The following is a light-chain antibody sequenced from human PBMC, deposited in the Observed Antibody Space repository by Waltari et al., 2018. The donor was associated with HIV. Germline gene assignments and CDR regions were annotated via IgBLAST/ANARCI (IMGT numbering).Light chain of an antibody. CDR1: SSDVGGDKH. J-gene: IGLJ1*01. Sequence: QSALTPTASVSGSPGQPITISCTGTSSDVGGDKHVSWYQHHPGKTPKLMIYDVSNRPSGVSNRFSGSKSGNTASLTISGLQAEDEADYYCSSYTSSITYVFGTGTKVTVL. CDR2: DVS. CDR3: SSYTSSITYV. V-gene: IGLV2-14*03.